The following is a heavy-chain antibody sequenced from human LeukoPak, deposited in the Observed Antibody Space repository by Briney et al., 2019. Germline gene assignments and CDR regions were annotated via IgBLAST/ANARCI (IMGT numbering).Heavy chain of an antibody. CDR2: IIPIFGTA. D-gene: IGHD6-13*01. V-gene: IGHV1-69*05. CDR3: ASIAAAGTYYYYYMDV. J-gene: IGHJ6*03. CDR1: RGTFSSYA. Sequence: GASVKVSCKASRGTFSSYAISWVRQAPGQGLEWMGGIIPIFGTANYAQKFQGRVTITTDESTSTAYMELSSLRSEDTAVYYCASIAAAGTYYYYYMDVWGKGTTVTVSS.